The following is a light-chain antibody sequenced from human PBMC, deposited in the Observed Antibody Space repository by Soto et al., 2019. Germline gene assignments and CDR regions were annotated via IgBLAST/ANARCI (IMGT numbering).Light chain of an antibody. CDR2: GAS. Sequence: EIVMTQSPATLSVSPRERATLSCRASQSVSSNLAWYQHNPGQAPRLLIYGASTRATGIPARFSGSGSETEFTLTISSLQSEDFAVYYCQQYNNYITFGQGTRLEIK. CDR3: QQYNNYIT. V-gene: IGKV3-15*01. CDR1: QSVSSN. J-gene: IGKJ5*01.